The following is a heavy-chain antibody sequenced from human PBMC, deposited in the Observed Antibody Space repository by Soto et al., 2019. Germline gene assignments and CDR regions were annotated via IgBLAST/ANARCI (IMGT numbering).Heavy chain of an antibody. Sequence: GGSLRLSCSASGFTFSSYWMHWVRQAPGKGLVWVSRINSDGSSTSYADSVKGRFTISRDNAKNTLYLQMNSLRAEDTAVYYCARGRFIAPSNWFDPWGQGTLVTVSS. D-gene: IGHD6-13*01. V-gene: IGHV3-74*01. CDR2: INSDGSST. J-gene: IGHJ5*02. CDR3: ARGRFIAPSNWFDP. CDR1: GFTFSSYW.